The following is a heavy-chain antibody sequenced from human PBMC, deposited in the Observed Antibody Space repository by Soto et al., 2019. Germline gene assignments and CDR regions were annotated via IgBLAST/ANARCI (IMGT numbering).Heavy chain of an antibody. CDR2: IYWDDDK. V-gene: IGHV2-5*02. D-gene: IGHD5-18*01. J-gene: IGHJ4*02. Sequence: QTLRQTWYISGFSLRTKRRGVGWIRQPPGKALEWLALIYWDDDKRYSPSLKSRLTITKDTSKNQVVLTMTNMDPVDTATYYCARSVDTAMDLDYWGQGTLVTVSS. CDR1: GFSLRTKRRG. CDR3: ARSVDTAMDLDY.